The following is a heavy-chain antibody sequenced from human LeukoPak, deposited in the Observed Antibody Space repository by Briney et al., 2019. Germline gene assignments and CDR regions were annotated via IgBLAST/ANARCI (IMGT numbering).Heavy chain of an antibody. Sequence: ASVKVSCKASGYTFTSYGISWVRQAPGQGLEWMGWISAYNGNTNYAQKLQGRVTMTTDTSTSTAYMELRSLRSDDTAVHYCASATGYYDFWSGYYNHWGQGTLVTVSS. CDR1: GYTFTSYG. D-gene: IGHD3-3*01. J-gene: IGHJ4*02. CDR3: ASATGYYDFWSGYYNH. V-gene: IGHV1-18*01. CDR2: ISAYNGNT.